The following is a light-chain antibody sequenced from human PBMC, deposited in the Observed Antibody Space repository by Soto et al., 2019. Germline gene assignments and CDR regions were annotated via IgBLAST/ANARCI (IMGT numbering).Light chain of an antibody. CDR3: QQYNNWPRT. V-gene: IGKV3-15*01. Sequence: VVSQSPGTLSLSPGERATLSCRASQTVRNNYLAWYQQKPGQAPRLLIHGATTRATGIPARFSGSGSGTEFTLTISSLQSEDFAVYYCQQYNNWPRTFGQGTKVDIK. CDR2: GAT. J-gene: IGKJ1*01. CDR1: QTVRNN.